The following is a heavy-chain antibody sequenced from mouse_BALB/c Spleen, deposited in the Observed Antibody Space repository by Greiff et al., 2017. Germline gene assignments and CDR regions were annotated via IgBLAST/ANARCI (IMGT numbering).Heavy chain of an antibody. CDR3: AHDGNDGPDY. CDR1: GFNFKDTY. Sequence: EVMLVESGAELVKPGASVKLSCTASGFNFKDTYMHWVKQRPEQGLEWIGRIDPANGNTKYDPKFQGKATITADTSSNTAYLQLSSLTAEDTAVYYCAHDGNDGPDYWGQGTTRTVSS. V-gene: IGHV14-3*02. D-gene: IGHD1-1*01. J-gene: IGHJ2*01. CDR2: IDPANGNT.